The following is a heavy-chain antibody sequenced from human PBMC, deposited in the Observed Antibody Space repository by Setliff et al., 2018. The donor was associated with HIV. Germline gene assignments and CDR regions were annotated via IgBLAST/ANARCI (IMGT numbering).Heavy chain of an antibody. CDR3: ARLSPPDDYGDLGRVDY. D-gene: IGHD4-17*01. V-gene: IGHV3-48*03. CDR2: ISSSDSTV. J-gene: IGHJ4*02. CDR1: GFTFSSYE. Sequence: GGSLRLTCAASGFTFSSYEMNWVRQAPGKGLEWVAYISSSDSTVYYIDSVKGRFTIYRHNAENSLFLQMDSLRAEDTAVYYCARLSPPDDYGDLGRVDYRGQGTLVTVSS.